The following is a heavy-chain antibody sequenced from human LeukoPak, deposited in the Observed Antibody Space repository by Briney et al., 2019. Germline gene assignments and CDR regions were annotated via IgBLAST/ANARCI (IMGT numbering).Heavy chain of an antibody. CDR2: ISGSGGST. CDR1: GFTFSSYG. V-gene: IGHV3-23*01. Sequence: GGSLRLSCAASGFTFSSYGMSWVRQAPGKGLEWVSAISGSGGSTYYADSVKGRFTISRDNSKNSLYLQMNSLRAEDMALYYCAKAGGWELLQYAFDIWGQGTMVTVSS. J-gene: IGHJ3*02. CDR3: AKAGGWELLQYAFDI. D-gene: IGHD1-26*01.